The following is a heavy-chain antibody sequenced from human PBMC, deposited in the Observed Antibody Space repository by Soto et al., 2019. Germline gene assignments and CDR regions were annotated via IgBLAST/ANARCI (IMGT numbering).Heavy chain of an antibody. V-gene: IGHV1-69*06. J-gene: IGHJ5*02. Sequence: ASVKVSCKASGGTFSSYAISWVRQAPGQGLEWMGGIIPIFGTANYAQKFQGRVTITADKSTSTAYMELSSLRSEDTAVYYCARDGGTAMVSPLYNWFDPWGQGTLVTVSS. CDR3: ARDGGTAMVSPLYNWFDP. CDR2: IIPIFGTA. D-gene: IGHD5-18*01. CDR1: GGTFSSYA.